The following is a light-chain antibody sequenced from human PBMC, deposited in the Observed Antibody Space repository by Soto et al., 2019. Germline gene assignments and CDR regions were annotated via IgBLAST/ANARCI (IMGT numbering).Light chain of an antibody. V-gene: IGKV3-15*01. Sequence: EILITHSPSTLSVXXXXXXXLXXXASQSVSSNLAWYQQKPGQAPRLLIYGASTRATGIPARFSGSGSGTEFTLTISSLQSEDFAVYYCQQYNKWPLTFGGGTKVDIK. CDR1: QSVSSN. J-gene: IGKJ4*01. CDR2: GAS. CDR3: QQYNKWPLT.